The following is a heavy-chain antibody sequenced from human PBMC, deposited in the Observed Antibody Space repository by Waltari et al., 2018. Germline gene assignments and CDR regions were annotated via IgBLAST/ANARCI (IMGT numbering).Heavy chain of an antibody. V-gene: IGHV4-34*02. J-gene: IGHJ6*03. CDR2: INDSGRT. Sequence: QVQLQQWGAGLLKPSETLSLTCDVSGGSLSGYHWTWIRQPPGKGLEWIGEINDSGRTTDNPSLGSRVTVSIDTANNQFSLRVRSVTAADTAVYYCARVFGYYYYYMDVWGKGTTVTISS. CDR1: GGSLSGYH. D-gene: IGHD3-3*01. CDR3: ARVFGYYYYYMDV.